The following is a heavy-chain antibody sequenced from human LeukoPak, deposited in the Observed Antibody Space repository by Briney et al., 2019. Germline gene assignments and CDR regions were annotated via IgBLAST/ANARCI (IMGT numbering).Heavy chain of an antibody. CDR1: GGSFSGYY. CDR3: ARQTTVAGIYY. D-gene: IGHD6-19*01. V-gene: IGHV4-34*01. J-gene: IGHJ4*02. Sequence: PSETLSLTCAVYGGSFSGYYWSWIRQPPGKGLEWIGEINHSGSTNYNPSLKSRVTISVDTSKNQFSLKLSSVTAADTAVYYCARQTTVAGIYYWGQGTLVTVSS. CDR2: INHSGST.